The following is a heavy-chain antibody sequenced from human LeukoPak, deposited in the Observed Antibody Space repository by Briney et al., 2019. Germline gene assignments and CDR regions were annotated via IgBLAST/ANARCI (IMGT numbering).Heavy chain of an antibody. D-gene: IGHD1-7*01. CDR3: ERVGTIDYYYGIDV. CDR1: CGSISSYF. V-gene: IGHV4-59*01. Sequence: SETLSLTWTVACGSISSYFWSWIRQPPGEGLGWSGYIYYSWSTNYNPSLKSRVTISVDKSKNQFSLKLSSVTAADTAVYYCERVGTIDYYYGIDVWGQGTTVTVSS. J-gene: IGHJ6*02. CDR2: IYYSWST.